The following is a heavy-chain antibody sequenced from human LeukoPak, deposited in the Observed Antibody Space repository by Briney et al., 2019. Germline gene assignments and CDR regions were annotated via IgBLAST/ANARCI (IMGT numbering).Heavy chain of an antibody. Sequence: PSETLSLTCTVSGGSISSSSYYWGWIRQPPGKGLEWIGSIYYSGSTYYNPSLKSRVTISVDTSKNQFSLKLGSVTAADTAVYYCARQDCSSTSCLFDYWGQGTLVTVSS. CDR1: GGSISSSSYY. CDR2: IYYSGST. D-gene: IGHD2-2*01. CDR3: ARQDCSSTSCLFDY. V-gene: IGHV4-39*01. J-gene: IGHJ4*02.